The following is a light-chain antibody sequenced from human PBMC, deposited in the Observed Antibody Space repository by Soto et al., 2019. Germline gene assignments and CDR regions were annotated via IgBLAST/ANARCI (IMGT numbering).Light chain of an antibody. V-gene: IGLV2-8*01. Sequence: QSVLTQPPSASGSPGQAVTISCTGTSSDVGGYKYVSWYQQHPGKAPKLLIYEVNRRPSGVPDRFSGSKSGNTASLTVSGLQAYDEADYYCSSHAGSKNVLFGRGPKLTVL. J-gene: IGLJ2*01. CDR3: SSHAGSKNVL. CDR1: SSDVGGYKY. CDR2: EVN.